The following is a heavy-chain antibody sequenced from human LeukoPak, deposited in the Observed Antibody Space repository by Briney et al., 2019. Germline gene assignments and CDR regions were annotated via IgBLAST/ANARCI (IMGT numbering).Heavy chain of an antibody. J-gene: IGHJ4*02. CDR3: AKGAGYSSGWYLHY. CDR2: ISWNSGSL. CDR1: GFTFDDYA. Sequence: SLRLSCAASGFTFDDYAMHWVRQAPGKGLEWVSGISWNSGSLGYADSVKGRFTISRDNAKNSLYLQMNSLRAEDTALYYCAKGAGYSSGWYLHYWSQGTLVTVSS. D-gene: IGHD6-19*01. V-gene: IGHV3-9*01.